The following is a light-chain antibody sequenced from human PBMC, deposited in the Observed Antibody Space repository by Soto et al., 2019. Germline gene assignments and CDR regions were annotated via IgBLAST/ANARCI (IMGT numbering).Light chain of an antibody. CDR2: DVS. Sequence: QSVLTQPRSVSGSPGQSITISCTGTSSDVGGYNYVSWYRQHPGKAPKLMIYDVSKRPSGVPDRFSGSKSGNTASLTISGLQAEDGVIYYSGQYAGSYPLFVFGTGPKLPAL. CDR3: GQYAGSYPLFV. CDR1: SSDVGGYNY. J-gene: IGLJ1*01. V-gene: IGLV2-11*01.